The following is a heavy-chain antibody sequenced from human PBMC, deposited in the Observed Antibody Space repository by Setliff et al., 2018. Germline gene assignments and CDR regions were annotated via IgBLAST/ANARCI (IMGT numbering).Heavy chain of an antibody. V-gene: IGHV4-34*01. CDR1: GGTFSDYH. J-gene: IGHJ4*02. CDR3: ARGRNIDARLLDS. CDR2: INHRGST. Sequence: PSETLSLTCAAYGGTFSDYHWTWIRQSPEKGLEWIGEINHRGSTNYNPSLKSRVTISIDTSRDQFSLKLISMIAADTAVYYCARGRNIDARLLDSWGQGTRVTSPQ. D-gene: IGHD6-6*01.